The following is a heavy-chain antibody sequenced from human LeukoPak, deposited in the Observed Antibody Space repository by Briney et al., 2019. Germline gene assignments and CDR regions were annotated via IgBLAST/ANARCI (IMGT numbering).Heavy chain of an antibody. CDR2: ISPSGGST. CDR3: AKVYAGYYNMDV. V-gene: IGHV3-23*01. D-gene: IGHD2-8*01. CDR1: GFTFSSCA. J-gene: IGHJ6*02. Sequence: GRSLRLSCAAAGFTFSSCAMRWVRQAPGKGLEWVSSISPSGGSTYYADSVKGRFTISRDNSKNTLYLQMNGLRAEDTAVYYCAKVYAGYYNMDVWGQGTTVTVSS.